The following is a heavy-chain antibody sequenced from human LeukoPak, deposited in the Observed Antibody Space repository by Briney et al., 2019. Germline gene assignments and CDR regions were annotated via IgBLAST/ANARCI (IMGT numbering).Heavy chain of an antibody. Sequence: GGSLRLSCAASGFTFSSYWMSWVRQAPGKGLEWVANIKQDGSEKYYVDSVKGRFTISRDNAKNSLYLQMNSLRAEDTAVYYCARKYGSGSGGFDYWGQGTLVTVSS. V-gene: IGHV3-7*01. J-gene: IGHJ4*02. CDR1: GFTFSSYW. D-gene: IGHD3-10*01. CDR3: ARKYGSGSGGFDY. CDR2: IKQDGSEK.